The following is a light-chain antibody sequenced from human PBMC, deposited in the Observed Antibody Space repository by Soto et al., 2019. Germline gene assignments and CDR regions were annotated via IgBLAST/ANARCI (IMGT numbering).Light chain of an antibody. J-gene: IGLJ1*01. CDR3: SFYTNYNTPWV. Sequence: QSALTQPASVSGSPGQSITISCTGTSGDVGGYNFVSWYQQHPGKAPKLMICDVSDRPSGVSNRFSGSKSGNTASLTISGLQAEDEADYYCSFYTNYNTPWVFGTGNKVTVL. CDR2: DVS. V-gene: IGLV2-14*01. CDR1: SGDVGGYNF.